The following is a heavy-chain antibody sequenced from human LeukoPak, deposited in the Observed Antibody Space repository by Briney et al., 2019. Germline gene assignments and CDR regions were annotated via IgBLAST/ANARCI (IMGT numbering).Heavy chain of an antibody. CDR2: ISHSGTT. CDR1: RYSISSGYY. J-gene: IGHJ4*02. Sequence: SETLSLTCSVSRYSISSGYYWGWIRQSPGKGLEWIGSISHSGTTYYNPSLRSRVTISVDTSKNQFSLKLSSATAADTAVYYCARDTGTGGQVVCDKWGQGTLVTVSS. D-gene: IGHD2-8*02. CDR3: ARDTGTGGQVVCDK. V-gene: IGHV4-38-2*02.